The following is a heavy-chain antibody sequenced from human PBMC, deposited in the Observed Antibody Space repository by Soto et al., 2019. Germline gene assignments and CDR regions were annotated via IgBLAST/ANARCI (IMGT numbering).Heavy chain of an antibody. CDR1: EFTFSRFW. CDR2: IKEDGSEK. D-gene: IGHD5-12*01. V-gene: IGHV3-7*01. Sequence: EVPLVESGGGLVQPGGSLRLSCAASEFTFSRFWMSWVRQAPGTGLEWVANIKEDGSEKYYADSVKGRFTISRDHAKKTLVLQMNNLRAEDTAVYYCAKDDGYGDYFGQGTLVTVSS. J-gene: IGHJ4*02. CDR3: AKDDGYGDY.